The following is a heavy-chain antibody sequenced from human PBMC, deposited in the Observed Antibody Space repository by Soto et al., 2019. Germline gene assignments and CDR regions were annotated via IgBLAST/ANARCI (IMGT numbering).Heavy chain of an antibody. Sequence: ASVKVSCKASGYTFTSYGISWVRQAPGQGLEWMGWISAYNGNTNYAQKLQGRVTMTTDTSTSTAYMELRSLRSDDTAVYYCARSTTYYDFWSGYYHFLDDWGQGTLVTVSS. CDR2: ISAYNGNT. CDR1: GYTFTSYG. V-gene: IGHV1-18*01. D-gene: IGHD3-3*01. CDR3: ARSTTYYDFWSGYYHFLDD. J-gene: IGHJ4*02.